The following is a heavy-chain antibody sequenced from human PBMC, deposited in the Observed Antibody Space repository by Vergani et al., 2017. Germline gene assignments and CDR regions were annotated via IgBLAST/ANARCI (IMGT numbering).Heavy chain of an antibody. Sequence: QLQLHKSGPGLVKPSETLSLTCTLSGGSISSSSHFWGWLRQTPGKGLEWIGSLYYSGSTYYNPSLKSRVSISVDTSKNQFSLKLSSVTAADSAVYCCARHDSGHYDSSYYGWGVGGQGTTVTDYS. D-gene: IGHD3-16*01. CDR1: GGSISSSSHF. CDR2: LYYSGST. CDR3: ARHDSGHYDSSYYGWGV. V-gene: IGHV4-39*01. J-gene: IGHJ6*02.